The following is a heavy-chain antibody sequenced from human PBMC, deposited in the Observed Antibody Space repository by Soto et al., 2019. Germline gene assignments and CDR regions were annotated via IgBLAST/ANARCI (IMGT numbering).Heavy chain of an antibody. D-gene: IGHD4-17*01. CDR1: GFTFSSYG. Sequence: QVQLVESGGGVVQPGTSLRLSCAASGFTFSSYGMHWVRQAPGKGLEWVAVISYDGTYKNYADSVKGRFTISRDNSKNTLYLQMNSLRADDTAVYYCATLYGDATGYWGQGTLVTVSS. J-gene: IGHJ4*02. V-gene: IGHV3-30*03. CDR3: ATLYGDATGY. CDR2: ISYDGTYK.